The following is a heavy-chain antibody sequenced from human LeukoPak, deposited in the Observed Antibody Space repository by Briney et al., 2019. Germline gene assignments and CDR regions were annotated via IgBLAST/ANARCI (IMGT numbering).Heavy chain of an antibody. D-gene: IGHD6-19*01. CDR2: INPSGGST. Sequence: ASVKVSFKASGYTFTSYYMHWVRQAPGQGLEWMGIINPSGGSTSYAQKFQGRVTMTRDTSTSTVYMELSSLRSEDTAVYYCARLIEVAGPFDYWGQGTLVTVSS. V-gene: IGHV1-46*01. CDR1: GYTFTSYY. J-gene: IGHJ4*02. CDR3: ARLIEVAGPFDY.